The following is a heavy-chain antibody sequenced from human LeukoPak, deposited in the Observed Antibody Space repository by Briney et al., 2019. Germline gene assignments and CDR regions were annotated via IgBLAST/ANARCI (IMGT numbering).Heavy chain of an antibody. Sequence: PGGSLRLSCVGSEFTFSDYSMNWVRQAPGKGLEWVSYISSSGGTKYYADSVKGRFTISRDNAKNSLYLQMNSLRAEDTAVYYCARETQDYYGSGSYFGGFDYWGQGTLVTVSS. CDR1: EFTFSDYS. D-gene: IGHD3-10*01. V-gene: IGHV3-48*04. CDR3: ARETQDYYGSGSYFGGFDY. CDR2: ISSSGGTK. J-gene: IGHJ4*02.